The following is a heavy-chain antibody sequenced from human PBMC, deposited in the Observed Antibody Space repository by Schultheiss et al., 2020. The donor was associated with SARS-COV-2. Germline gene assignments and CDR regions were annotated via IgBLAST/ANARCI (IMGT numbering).Heavy chain of an antibody. CDR3: VKDQVCSGGSCLDY. V-gene: IGHV3-64D*06. J-gene: IGHJ4*02. Sequence: GGSLRLSCSAPGFTFSSYAMHWVRQAPGKGLEYVSAISSNGGSTYYADSVKGRFTISRDNSKSTLYLQMSSLRAEDTAVYYCVKDQVCSGGSCLDYWGQGTLVTVSS. CDR2: ISSNGGST. D-gene: IGHD2-15*01. CDR1: GFTFSSYA.